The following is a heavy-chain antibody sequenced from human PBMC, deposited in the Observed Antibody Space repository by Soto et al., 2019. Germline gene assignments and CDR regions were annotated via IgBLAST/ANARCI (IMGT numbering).Heavy chain of an antibody. CDR2: INWNGGST. D-gene: IGHD6-19*01. CDR1: GFTFDDYG. CDR3: ARAAIAVAGSYWYFDL. V-gene: IGHV3-20*01. Sequence: EVQLVESGGGVVRPGGSLRLSCAASGFTFDDYGMSWVRQAPGKGLEWVSGINWNGGSTGYADSVKGRFTISRDNAKSSLYLQMNSLRAEDTALYHCARAAIAVAGSYWYFDLWGRGTLVTVSS. J-gene: IGHJ2*01.